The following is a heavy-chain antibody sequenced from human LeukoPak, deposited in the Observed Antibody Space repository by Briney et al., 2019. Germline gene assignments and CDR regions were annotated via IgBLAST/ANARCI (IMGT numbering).Heavy chain of an antibody. CDR2: IYTSGST. D-gene: IGHD1-26*01. Sequence: SETLSLTCTVSGGSITTYYWNWIRQPAGGGLEWIGRIYTSGSTNYNPSLKSRVTMSVDTSKNQFSLNLSSVTAADTAVYYCARGQGRSLGDVWGQGTTVTVSS. V-gene: IGHV4-4*07. J-gene: IGHJ6*02. CDR3: ARGQGRSLGDV. CDR1: GGSITTYY.